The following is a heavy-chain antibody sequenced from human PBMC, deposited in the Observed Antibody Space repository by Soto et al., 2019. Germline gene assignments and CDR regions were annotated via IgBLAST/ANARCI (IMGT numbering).Heavy chain of an antibody. J-gene: IGHJ6*04. Sequence: ASVKVSCKASGYTLITYGMSWVRQAPGQGLDWMGWISTYNGDTNYAERLQGRVTMTTNTTTSTAYMELSSLRSEDTAVYYCARTADSWYGAGAGPPGSFPSVWGKGTTVTVSS. CDR3: ARTADSWYGAGAGPPGSFPSV. CDR1: GYTLITYG. V-gene: IGHV1-18*01. D-gene: IGHD6-13*01. CDR2: ISTYNGDT.